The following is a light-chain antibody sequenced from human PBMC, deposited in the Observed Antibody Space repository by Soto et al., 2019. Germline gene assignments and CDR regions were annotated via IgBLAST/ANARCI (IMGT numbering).Light chain of an antibody. CDR1: SSDVGDYNY. CDR2: DVS. V-gene: IGLV2-14*01. Sequence: QSVLTQPASVSGSPGQSITISCTGTSSDVGDYNYVSWYQQHPGKAPKVMIYDVSNRPSGVSNRFSGSKSGNTASLTISGLQAEDEADYYCSSYTSSSTLVFGTGTKHTVL. CDR3: SSYTSSSTLV. J-gene: IGLJ1*01.